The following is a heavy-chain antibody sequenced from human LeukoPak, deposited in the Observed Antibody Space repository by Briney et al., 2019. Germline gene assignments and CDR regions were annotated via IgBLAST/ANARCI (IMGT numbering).Heavy chain of an antibody. CDR1: GGSISSGDYY. D-gene: IGHD6-6*01. CDR2: IYYSGRT. V-gene: IGHV4-30-4*02. CDR3: ARDRIPPYSSSSGFDY. J-gene: IGHJ4*02. Sequence: PSETLSLTCTVSGGSISSGDYYWSWIRQPPGKGLEWIGYIYYSGRTYYNPSLKSRVAISIDTSKNQFSLKLSSVTAADTAVYYCARDRIPPYSSSSGFDYWGQGTLVTVSS.